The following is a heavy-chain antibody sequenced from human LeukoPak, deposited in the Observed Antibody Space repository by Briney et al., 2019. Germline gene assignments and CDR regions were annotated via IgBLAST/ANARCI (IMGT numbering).Heavy chain of an antibody. CDR1: GLTFSSYS. V-gene: IGHV3-21*01. CDR2: ICSSSSYI. J-gene: IGHJ4*02. Sequence: GGSLTPSRAPSGLTFSSYSMNWVRAAPERRVERGSSICSSSSYIYYADSVKGRFTISRDNAKNSLHLQMNSLRAEDTAADYCARDRRGSGYYWSYFDYWGQGTLVTVAS. D-gene: IGHD3-22*01. CDR3: ARDRRGSGYYWSYFDY.